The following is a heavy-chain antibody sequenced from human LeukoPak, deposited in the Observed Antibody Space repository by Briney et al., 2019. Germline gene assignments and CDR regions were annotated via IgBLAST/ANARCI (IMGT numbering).Heavy chain of an antibody. D-gene: IGHD3-10*01. Sequence: QAGGSLRLSCAASGFTFSSNEMNWVRQAPGKGLEWVSYISSSGSIIYYADSVKGRFTISRDNAKNSLYLQMNSLRAEDTAVYYCARDEVPDGSGSHYWGQGTLVTVSS. CDR2: ISSSGSII. CDR3: ARDEVPDGSGSHY. J-gene: IGHJ4*02. V-gene: IGHV3-48*03. CDR1: GFTFSSNE.